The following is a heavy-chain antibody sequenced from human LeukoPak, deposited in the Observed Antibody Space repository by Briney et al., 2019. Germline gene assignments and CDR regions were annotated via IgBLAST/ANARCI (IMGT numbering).Heavy chain of an antibody. J-gene: IGHJ4*02. V-gene: IGHV4-59*01. D-gene: IGHD3-22*01. CDR2: IYYSGSI. Sequence: SETLSLTCTVSGDSISSYYWSWIRQFPGKGLEWIGYIYYSGSIHYNPSLKSRVTISIDTSKTQFSLKLSSVTAADTAVYYCARVTGYIVEDYFDYWGQGTLVTVSS. CDR1: GDSISSYY. CDR3: ARVTGYIVEDYFDY.